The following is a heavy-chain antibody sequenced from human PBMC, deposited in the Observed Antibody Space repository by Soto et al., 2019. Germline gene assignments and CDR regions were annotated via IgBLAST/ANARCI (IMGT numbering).Heavy chain of an antibody. V-gene: IGHV4-4*02. CDR2: IYHSGNT. J-gene: IGHJ6*02. D-gene: IGHD3-9*01. CDR1: GGSISSSNW. Sequence: PSETLSLTCAVSGGSISSSNWWSWVRQPPGKGLEWIGEIYHSGNTNYNQTLKSRVTMAVDKSRNQFSLKLSSVTAADTAVYYCARDLTYYDILTGYERYYGMDVWGQGTTVT. CDR3: ARDLTYYDILTGYERYYGMDV.